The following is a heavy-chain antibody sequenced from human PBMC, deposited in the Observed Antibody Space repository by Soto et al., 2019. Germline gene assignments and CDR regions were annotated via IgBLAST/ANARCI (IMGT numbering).Heavy chain of an antibody. V-gene: IGHV3-9*01. CDR3: AKALSGYTYGPFDY. D-gene: IGHD5-18*01. CDR1: GFTFDDYA. CDR2: INWNAGSI. Sequence: GGSLRLSCAASGFTFDDYAMHWVRQAPGKGLEWVSVINWNAGSIGYADSVKGRFTISKDIAKNSLYLQMNSLRAEDTALYYCAKALSGYTYGPFDYWGRGTLVTVSS. J-gene: IGHJ4*02.